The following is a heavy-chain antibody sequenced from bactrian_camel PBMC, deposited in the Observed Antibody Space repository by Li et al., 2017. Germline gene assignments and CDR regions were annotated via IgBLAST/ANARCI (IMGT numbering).Heavy chain of an antibody. CDR2: IDSDGST. Sequence: HVQLVESGGGSVQAGGSLRLSCAASGYTFSSVCMGWFRQAPGKEREGVAAIDSDGSTSYADSVKGRFTISKDNAKNTLYLQMNSLKPEDTATYYCAASLRTAIHQAPLVEADFAHWGQGTQVTVS. CDR3: AASLRTAIHQAPLVEADFAH. V-gene: IGHV3S53*01. J-gene: IGHJ6*01. CDR1: GYTFSSVC. D-gene: IGHD3*01.